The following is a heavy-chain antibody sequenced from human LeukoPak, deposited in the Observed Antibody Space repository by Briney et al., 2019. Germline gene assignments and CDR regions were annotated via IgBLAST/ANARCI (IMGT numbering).Heavy chain of an antibody. CDR2: TYYRSKWYN. V-gene: IGHV6-1*01. CDR3: ARDLGDGTYYDYVWGSSPPDYFDY. CDR1: GDSVSSNSAA. Sequence: SQTLSLTCAISGDSVSSNSAAWNWIRQSPSRGLEWLGRTYYRSKWYNDYAVSVKSRITINPDTSKNQFSLQLNSVTPEDTAVYYCARDLGDGTYYDYVWGSSPPDYFDYWGQGTLVTVSS. D-gene: IGHD3-16*01. J-gene: IGHJ4*02.